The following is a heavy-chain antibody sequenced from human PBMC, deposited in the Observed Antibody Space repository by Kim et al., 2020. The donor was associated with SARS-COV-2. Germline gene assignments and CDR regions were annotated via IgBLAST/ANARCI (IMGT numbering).Heavy chain of an antibody. V-gene: IGHV3-30*18. Sequence: GGSLRLSCAASGFTFSSYGMHWVRQAPGKGLEWVAVISYDGSNKYYADSVKGRFTISRDNSKNTLYLQMNSLRAEDTAVYYCAKGWSDAFDIWGQGTMVTVSS. J-gene: IGHJ3*02. CDR2: ISYDGSNK. D-gene: IGHD6-19*01. CDR1: GFTFSSYG. CDR3: AKGWSDAFDI.